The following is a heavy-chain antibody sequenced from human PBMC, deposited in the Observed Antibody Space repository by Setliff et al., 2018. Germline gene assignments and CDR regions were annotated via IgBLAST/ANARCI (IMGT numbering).Heavy chain of an antibody. J-gene: IGHJ3*02. CDR1: GFSLTTTGVA. D-gene: IGHD3-16*02. CDR3: AHRPKMGSYGFYSAFDM. V-gene: IGHV2-5*02. Sequence: SGPTLVNPPQTLTLTCTFSGFSLTTTGVAVGWIRQPPGKALEWLALIYWDDDKRYSPSLKSRLTIVKDTSKNQVVLTMTNMDPVDTATYYCAHRPKMGSYGFYSAFDMWGQGTMVTVS. CDR2: IYWDDDK.